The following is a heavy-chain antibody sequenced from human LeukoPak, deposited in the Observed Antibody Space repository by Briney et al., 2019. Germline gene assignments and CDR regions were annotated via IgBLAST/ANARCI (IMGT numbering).Heavy chain of an antibody. V-gene: IGHV3-48*03. CDR3: ERELYSGTYNY. CDR2: ISSSGSNI. CDR1: GFTFSSYE. D-gene: IGHD1-26*01. Sequence: GGSLRLSCAASGFTFSSYEMNWVRQAPGKGLEWVSYISSSGSNIYYADSVKGRFTISRDNAKNSLYLQMNSLRAEDTAVYYCERELYSGTYNYWGQGTLVTVSS. J-gene: IGHJ4*02.